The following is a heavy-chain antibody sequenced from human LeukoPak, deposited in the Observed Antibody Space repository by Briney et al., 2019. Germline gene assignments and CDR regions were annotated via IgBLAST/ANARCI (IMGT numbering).Heavy chain of an antibody. CDR2: IKSKTDGGTT. Sequence: GGSLRLSCAASGFTFSNAWMSWVRQAPGKGLEWVGRIKSKTDGGTTDYAAPVKGRFTISRDDSKNMLYLQMSSLKTEDTAVYYCTTDLRRGYTYGYSIYWGQGTPVTVSS. CDR3: TTDLRRGYTYGYSIY. D-gene: IGHD5-18*01. V-gene: IGHV3-15*01. J-gene: IGHJ4*02. CDR1: GFTFSNAW.